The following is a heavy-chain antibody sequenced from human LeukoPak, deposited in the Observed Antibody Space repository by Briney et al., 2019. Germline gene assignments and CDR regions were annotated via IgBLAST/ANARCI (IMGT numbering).Heavy chain of an antibody. J-gene: IGHJ4*02. CDR3: ARDGNIVVVVAAEFDY. D-gene: IGHD2-15*01. V-gene: IGHV3-7*01. Sequence: GGSLRLSCAASGFTFSSYWMSWVRQAPGKGLEWVANIKQDGSEKYYVDSVKGRFTISRDNAKNSLYLQMNSLRAEDTAVYYCARDGNIVVVVAAEFDYWGQGTLVTVSS. CDR1: GFTFSSYW. CDR2: IKQDGSEK.